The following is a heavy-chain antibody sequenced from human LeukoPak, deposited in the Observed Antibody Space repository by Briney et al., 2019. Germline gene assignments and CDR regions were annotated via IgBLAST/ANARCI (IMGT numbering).Heavy chain of an antibody. CDR2: INPNSGGA. Sequence: ASVKVSCKASGYTFTSYGISWVRQAPGQGLEWMGRINPNSGGANYAQNFQGRVTMTRDTSISTAHMELSRLRSDDTAVYYCARSYCIGTNCYSHLFDYWGQGTLVTVSS. V-gene: IGHV1-2*06. CDR3: ARSYCIGTNCYSHLFDY. CDR1: GYTFTSYG. J-gene: IGHJ4*02. D-gene: IGHD2-2*01.